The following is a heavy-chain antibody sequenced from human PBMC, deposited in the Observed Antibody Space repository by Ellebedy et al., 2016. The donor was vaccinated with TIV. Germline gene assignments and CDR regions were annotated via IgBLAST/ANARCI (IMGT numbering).Heavy chain of an antibody. CDR2: ISSNGGST. Sequence: GGSLRLSCAASGFTVSSYAMHWVRQAPGKGLEYVSAISSNGGSTYYADSVKGRFTISRDNSKNTLYLQMSSLRAEDTAVYYCVIKGIAVKPLTYNDYWGQGTLVTVSS. J-gene: IGHJ4*02. D-gene: IGHD6-19*01. CDR1: GFTVSSYA. CDR3: VIKGIAVKPLTYNDY. V-gene: IGHV3-64D*06.